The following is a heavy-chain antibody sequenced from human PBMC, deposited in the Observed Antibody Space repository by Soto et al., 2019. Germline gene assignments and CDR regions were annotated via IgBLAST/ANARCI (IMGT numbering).Heavy chain of an antibody. Sequence: SETLCHTCTVSGGSNSSYYWSWIRQPPGKGLDWIGYIYYSGSTNYNPSLKSRVTISVDTSKNQFSLKLSSVTAADTAVYYCARDLRLDSWGPGTLVIVS. CDR1: GGSNSSYY. D-gene: IGHD2-21*02. V-gene: IGHV4-59*01. CDR2: IYYSGST. J-gene: IGHJ4*02. CDR3: ARDLRLDS.